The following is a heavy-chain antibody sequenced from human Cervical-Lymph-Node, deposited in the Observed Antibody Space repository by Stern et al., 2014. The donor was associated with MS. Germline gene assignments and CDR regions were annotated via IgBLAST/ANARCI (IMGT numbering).Heavy chain of an antibody. CDR2: ISPSDSDT. V-gene: IGHV5-51*01. J-gene: IGHJ4*02. Sequence: EVQLVESGAEVKKPGESLKISCRGSGYSFTKYWIGWVRQMPGKGLEWMAIISPSDSDTRYSPSFRGQVTISVDKSIDTAFLQWSSLKASDTAVYFCARQGPMVASDYWGQGTPVSVSS. CDR1: GYSFTKYW. CDR3: ARQGPMVASDY. D-gene: IGHD4/OR15-4a*01.